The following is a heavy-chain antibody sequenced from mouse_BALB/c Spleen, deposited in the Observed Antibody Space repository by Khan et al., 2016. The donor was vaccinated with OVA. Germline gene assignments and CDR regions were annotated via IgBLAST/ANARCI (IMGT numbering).Heavy chain of an antibody. CDR1: GFTFSRFG. V-gene: IGHV5-17*02. CDR3: ARDTNVDY. J-gene: IGHJ2*01. D-gene: IGHD1-1*01. CDR2: ISSGSSTI. Sequence: EVQLVESGGGLVQPGGSRKLSCAASGFTFSRFGMHWVRQAPEKGLEWVAYISSGSSTIYYADTVKGRFTISRDNPKHTLFLQMTSLRSEDTAMYYCARDTNVDYWGQGTTLTVSS.